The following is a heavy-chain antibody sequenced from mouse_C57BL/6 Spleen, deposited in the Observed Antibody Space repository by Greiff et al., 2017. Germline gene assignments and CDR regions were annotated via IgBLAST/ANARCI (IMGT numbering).Heavy chain of an antibody. D-gene: IGHD1-1*01. V-gene: IGHV3-6*01. CDR2: ISYDGSN. J-gene: IGHJ1*03. CDR1: GYSITSGYY. CDR3: ARLYYGSSYLYWYFDV. Sequence: EVQLVESGPGLVKPSQSLSLTCSVTGYSITSGYYWNWIRQFPGNKLEWMGYISYDGSNNYNPSLKNRISITRDTSKNQFFLKLNSVTTEDTATYYCARLYYGSSYLYWYFDVWGTGTTVTVSS.